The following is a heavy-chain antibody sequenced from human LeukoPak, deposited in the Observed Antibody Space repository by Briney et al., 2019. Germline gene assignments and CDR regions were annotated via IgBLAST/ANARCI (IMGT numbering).Heavy chain of an antibody. D-gene: IGHD7-27*01. CDR3: AEDLEGNLGTFDY. J-gene: IGHJ4*02. CDR2: INGNGGGS. V-gene: IGHV3-23*01. Sequence: GGSLRLSCAASGFTFSDHAMSWVRQAPAKGLEWVSSINGNGGGSYYIDSVKGRFTVSRDNSENALYLQMNSLRAEDTAVYYCAEDLEGNLGTFDYWGQGTLVTVSS. CDR1: GFTFSDHA.